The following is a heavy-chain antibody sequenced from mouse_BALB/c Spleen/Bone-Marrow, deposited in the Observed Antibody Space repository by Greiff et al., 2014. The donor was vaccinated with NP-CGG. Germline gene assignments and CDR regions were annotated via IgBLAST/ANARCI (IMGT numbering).Heavy chain of an antibody. V-gene: IGHV1-63*02. Sequence: VQRVESGAELVRPGTSVKMSCKAAGYAFTNYWIGWIKQRPGHGLEWIGDIYCGGGYTNYNEKFKGKATLTAATSSNTTYMHLSSLTSEDSAIYYCAREGSYWGQGTLVTVSA. CDR3: AREGSY. CDR2: IYCGGGYT. CDR1: GYAFTNYW. J-gene: IGHJ3*01.